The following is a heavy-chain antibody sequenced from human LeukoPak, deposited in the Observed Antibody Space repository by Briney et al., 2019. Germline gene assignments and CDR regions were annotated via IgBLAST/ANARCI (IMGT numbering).Heavy chain of an antibody. J-gene: IGHJ6*02. CDR2: ILNDERNK. CDR1: GFTFSSYG. CDR3: AKGRGSSGYSYGMDV. D-gene: IGHD3-22*01. Sequence: GGSLRLSCVASGFTFSSYGMQWVRQAPGKGLEWVAVILNDERNKWYADSVKGRFTTSRDNSKNTLYLQMNSLRAEDTAVYYCAKGRGSSGYSYGMDVWGQGTTVTVSS. V-gene: IGHV3-30*18.